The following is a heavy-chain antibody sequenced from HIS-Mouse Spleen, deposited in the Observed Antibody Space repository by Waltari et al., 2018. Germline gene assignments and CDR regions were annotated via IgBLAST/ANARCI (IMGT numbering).Heavy chain of an antibody. CDR1: AGSISSSSYY. V-gene: IGHV4-39*07. J-gene: IGHJ2*01. CDR2: IYYSGST. CDR3: AREIPYSSSWYDWYFDL. Sequence: QLQLQESGPGLVKPSETLSLPCTVSAGSISSSSYYWGWSRQPPGKGLEWIGSIYYSGSTYYNPSLKSRVTISVDTSKNQFSLKLSSVTAADTAVYYCAREIPYSSSWYDWYFDLWGRGTLVTVSS. D-gene: IGHD6-13*01.